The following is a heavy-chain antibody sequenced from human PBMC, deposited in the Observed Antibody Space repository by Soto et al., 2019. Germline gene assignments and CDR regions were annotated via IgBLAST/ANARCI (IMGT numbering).Heavy chain of an antibody. D-gene: IGHD3-22*01. CDR1: GYTFTSYG. V-gene: IGHV1-18*01. CDR3: ARGGYYDSSGSRNYHYYGMDA. J-gene: IGHJ6*02. CDR2: ISPYDDNT. Sequence: QVQLVQSGTEVKKPGASVKVSCKASGYTFTSYGISWVRQAPGQGLEWMGWISPYDDNTNYAQNLQGRVTMTTETSPRTAYMELRSLRSDDTAVYYCARGGYYDSSGSRNYHYYGMDAWGQGTTVTVS.